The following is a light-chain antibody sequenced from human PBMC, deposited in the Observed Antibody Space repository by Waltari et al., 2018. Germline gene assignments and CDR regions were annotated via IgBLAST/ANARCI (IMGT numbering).Light chain of an antibody. CDR1: ALPKQY. Sequence: SYELTQPPSVSVSPGQTARITCSGDALPKQYAYWYQQKPGQAPVLVKYKDTERPSVIPERFSGSSSGTTVTLTISGVQAEDEADYYCQSADSSGTYKVFGGGTKLTVL. CDR3: QSADSSGTYKV. CDR2: KDT. V-gene: IGLV3-25*03. J-gene: IGLJ3*02.